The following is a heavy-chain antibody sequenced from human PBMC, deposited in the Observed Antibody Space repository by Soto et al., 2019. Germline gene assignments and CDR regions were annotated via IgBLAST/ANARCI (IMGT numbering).Heavy chain of an antibody. V-gene: IGHV3-23*01. Sequence: EVQLLESGGGLVQPGGSLRLSCAGSGFTFSTYAMAWVRQAPGKALEWVSTISDSGSNTHYVDSVEGRFTISRDNSKSTVFLHMNSLRGAYSAVYYCARDVGGSSLFDYWGQGTLVTVSS. CDR3: ARDVGGSSLFDY. CDR1: GFTFSTYA. J-gene: IGHJ4*02. D-gene: IGHD1-26*01. CDR2: ISDSGSNT.